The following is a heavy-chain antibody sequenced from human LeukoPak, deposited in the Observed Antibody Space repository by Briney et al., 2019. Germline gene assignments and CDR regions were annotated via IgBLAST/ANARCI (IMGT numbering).Heavy chain of an antibody. D-gene: IGHD6-19*01. Sequence: GGSLRLSCAASGLTFSSYSMNWVRQAPGKGLEWVSSISSSSSSYIYYADSVKGRFTISRDNAKNSPYLQMNSLRAEDTAVYYCARYGVIAVAGTGGDWGQGTLVTVSS. CDR2: ISSSSSSYI. CDR3: ARYGVIAVAGTGGD. V-gene: IGHV3-21*01. J-gene: IGHJ4*02. CDR1: GLTFSSYS.